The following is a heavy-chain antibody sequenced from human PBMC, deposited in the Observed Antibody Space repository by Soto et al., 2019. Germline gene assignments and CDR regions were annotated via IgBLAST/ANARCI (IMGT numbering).Heavy chain of an antibody. D-gene: IGHD3-10*01. Sequence: SETMSITCAVSRVSMSSSNWWSCVRQPPGKGMEWIGEIYHSGSTNYNPSLKSRVTISVDKSKNQFSLKLSSVTAADTAVYYCARRVQTNTVITQDNWFAPWGQGTRVT. V-gene: IGHV4-4*02. J-gene: IGHJ5*02. CDR3: ARRVQTNTVITQDNWFAP. CDR1: RVSMSSSNW. CDR2: IYHSGST.